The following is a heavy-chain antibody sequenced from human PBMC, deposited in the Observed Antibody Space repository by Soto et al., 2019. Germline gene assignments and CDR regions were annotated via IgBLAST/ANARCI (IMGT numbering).Heavy chain of an antibody. CDR2: ISYDEGNK. CDR3: AKDGGHQYWHYGMDG. D-gene: IGHD2-8*02. CDR1: GFTFSSYG. Sequence: QVELVESGGGVVQPERSLRLSCAASGFTFSSYGMHWVRQAPGKGLEWVALISYDEGNKYYADSVKGRFTISRDNSKNTLYLQMNSLIVEDTAVYYCAKDGGHQYWHYGMDGLGQGTPVTGSS. V-gene: IGHV3-30*18. J-gene: IGHJ6*02.